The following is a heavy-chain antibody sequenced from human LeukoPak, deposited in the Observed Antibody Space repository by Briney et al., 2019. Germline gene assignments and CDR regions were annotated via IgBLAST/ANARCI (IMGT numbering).Heavy chain of an antibody. D-gene: IGHD3-10*01. CDR1: GGTSSSYA. Sequence: SVKVSCKASGGTSSSYAISWVRQAPGQGLEWMGGIIPIFGTANYAQKFQGRVTTTADESTSTAYMELSSLRSEDTAVYYCARSSGRVIGFSWFDPWGQGTLVTVSS. J-gene: IGHJ5*02. CDR3: ARSSGRVIGFSWFDP. CDR2: IIPIFGTA. V-gene: IGHV1-69*13.